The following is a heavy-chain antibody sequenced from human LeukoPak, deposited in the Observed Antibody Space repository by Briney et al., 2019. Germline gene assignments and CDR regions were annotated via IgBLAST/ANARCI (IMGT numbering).Heavy chain of an antibody. J-gene: IGHJ4*02. CDR2: ISGSGGTT. CDR1: GITLSNYG. Sequence: GGSLRLSCAVSGITLSNYGMGWVRQAPGKGLDWVAGISGSGGTTNYADSVKGRFTISRDNPKNTLYLQMNSLRAEDTAVYLCAKRGVVIRVILVGFHKEAYYFDSWGQGALVTVSS. V-gene: IGHV3-23*01. CDR3: AKRGVVIRVILVGFHKEAYYFDS. D-gene: IGHD3-22*01.